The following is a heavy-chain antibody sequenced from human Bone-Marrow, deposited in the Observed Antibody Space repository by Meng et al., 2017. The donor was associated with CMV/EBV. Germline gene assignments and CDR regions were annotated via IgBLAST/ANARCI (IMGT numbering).Heavy chain of an antibody. D-gene: IGHD2-2*01. J-gene: IGHJ4*02. CDR3: ARGSFCSSANCYRAFYS. V-gene: IGHV4-34*01. CDR2: INHSGST. Sequence: SETLSLTCAVYGGSFSGYYWSWIRQPPGKGLEWIGEINHSGSTNYNPSLKSRVTLSVDTSKNQFSLKLNSVTAADTAVYYCARGSFCSSANCYRAFYSWGQGTLVTVSS. CDR1: GGSFSGYY.